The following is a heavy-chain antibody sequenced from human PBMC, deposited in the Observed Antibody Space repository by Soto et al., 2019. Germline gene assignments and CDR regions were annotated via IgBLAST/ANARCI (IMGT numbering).Heavy chain of an antibody. Sequence: QVQLVQSGAEVRKPGASVKVSCKTSGYTFTSNDINWVRQATGQGLEWMGWMNPKSGNTAYGQNFQGRVTMTRNTSISTAYMEVSGLRSDDTAVYYCARGQYGGYSYGRLYLDYWGQGSLVTVSS. CDR1: GYTFTSND. D-gene: IGHD5-18*01. V-gene: IGHV1-8*01. CDR3: ARGQYGGYSYGRLYLDY. J-gene: IGHJ4*02. CDR2: MNPKSGNT.